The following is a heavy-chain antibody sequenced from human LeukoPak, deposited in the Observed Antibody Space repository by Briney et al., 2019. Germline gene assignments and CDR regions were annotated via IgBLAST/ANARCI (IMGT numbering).Heavy chain of an antibody. D-gene: IGHD6-19*01. CDR1: GSAFSSFA. CDR3: TKELHVAVAVADYYYFYMDV. V-gene: IGHV3-23*01. Sequence: GGSLRLSCAASGSAFSSFAMGWVRQSPGKGLEWLSTINGGGNTTFYADSVQGRFTISRDNSKNTLYLHMDSLRPDDTAIYYCTKELHVAVAVADYYYFYMDVWGRGTAVTVSS. CDR2: INGGGNTT. J-gene: IGHJ6*03.